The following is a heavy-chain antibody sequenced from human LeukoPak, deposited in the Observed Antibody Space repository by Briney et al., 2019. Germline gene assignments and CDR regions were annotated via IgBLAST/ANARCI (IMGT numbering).Heavy chain of an antibody. J-gene: IGHJ4*02. CDR2: IKQDGSER. V-gene: IGHV3-7*03. CDR3: ARPRHWENGAYAWDY. Sequence: PGGSLRLSCTASGFTFSSYWMSWVRQAPGKGREWVASIKQDGSERYNVDSVKGRFTISRDNATNSLYLQMSSLRAEDSAVYSCARPRHWENGAYAWDYWGQGTLVTVSS. CDR1: GFTFSSYW. D-gene: IGHD4-17*01.